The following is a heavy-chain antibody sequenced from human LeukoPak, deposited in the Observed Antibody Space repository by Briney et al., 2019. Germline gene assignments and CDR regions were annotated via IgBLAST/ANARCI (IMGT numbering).Heavy chain of an antibody. CDR2: IYYSGST. J-gene: IGHJ4*02. CDR1: GGSISSYY. Sequence: KSSETLSLTCAASGGSISSYYLSWIRQPPGKGLEWIGYIYYSGSTNYNPSLKSRVTISVDTSKNQFSLKLSSVTAADTAVYYCARARYYYDSSGYYPYFDYWGQGTLVTVSS. D-gene: IGHD3-22*01. CDR3: ARARYYYDSSGYYPYFDY. V-gene: IGHV4-59*01.